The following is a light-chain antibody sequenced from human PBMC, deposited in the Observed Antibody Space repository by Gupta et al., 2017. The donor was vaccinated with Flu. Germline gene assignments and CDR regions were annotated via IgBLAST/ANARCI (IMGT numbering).Light chain of an antibody. Sequence: DIQMTQSPSSLSASVGDRVTITCRASQSISSYLNWYQQKPGKAPKLLIYAASSLQSGVPSRFSGSGSRTDFTLTISSLQPEDFATYYCQQSDSTASTFGYGTKLEI. CDR3: QQSDSTAST. CDR2: AAS. V-gene: IGKV1-39*01. CDR1: QSISSY. J-gene: IGKJ1*01.